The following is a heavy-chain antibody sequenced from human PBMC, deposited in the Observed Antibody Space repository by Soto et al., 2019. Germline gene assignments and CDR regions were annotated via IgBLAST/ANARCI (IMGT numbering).Heavy chain of an antibody. V-gene: IGHV1-69*02. D-gene: IGHD2-15*01. CDR1: GGTFSSYT. Sequence: SVKVSCKASGGTFSSYTISWVRQAPGQGLEWMGRIIPILGIANYAQKFQGRVTITADKSTSTAYMELSSLRSEDTAVYYCARSPVVVVAGSHWFDPWGQGTLVTVSS. J-gene: IGHJ5*02. CDR3: ARSPVVVVAGSHWFDP. CDR2: IIPILGIA.